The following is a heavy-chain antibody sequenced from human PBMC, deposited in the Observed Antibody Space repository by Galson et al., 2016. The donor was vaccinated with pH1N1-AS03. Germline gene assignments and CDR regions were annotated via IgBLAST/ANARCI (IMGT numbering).Heavy chain of an antibody. CDR1: GFRFIDYW. CDR3: ARDRGGPVIGFDP. J-gene: IGHJ5*02. D-gene: IGHD2/OR15-2a*01. CDR2: IDRDGSEK. Sequence: FLRLSCASSGFRFIDYWMTWVRQAPGKGLEWVGNIDRDGSEKYNMDSVEGRFPISRDNAKNSLYLQLNSLGAEDTAVYYCARDRGGPVIGFDPWGQGTLVTVSS. V-gene: IGHV3-7*01.